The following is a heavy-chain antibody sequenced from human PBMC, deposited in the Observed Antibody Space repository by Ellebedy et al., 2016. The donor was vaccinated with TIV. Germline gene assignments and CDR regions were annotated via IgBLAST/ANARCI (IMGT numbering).Heavy chain of an antibody. V-gene: IGHV4-59*11. Sequence: MPGGSLRLSCTVSGDPISGHYWSWIRQPPGKGLEWIGHIYYSGGAKYNPSLKSRVTISVDTSKNQFFLKLSFVTAADTAVYYCARDRGAASFDPWGQGTLVTVSS. CDR3: ARDRGAASFDP. J-gene: IGHJ5*02. D-gene: IGHD6-25*01. CDR2: IYYSGGA. CDR1: GDPISGHY.